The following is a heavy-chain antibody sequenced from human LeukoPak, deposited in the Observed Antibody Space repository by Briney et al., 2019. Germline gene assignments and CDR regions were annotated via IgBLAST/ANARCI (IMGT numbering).Heavy chain of an antibody. CDR3: ARESGYSYGLFHYYGMDV. D-gene: IGHD5-18*01. CDR1: GYTFTTYA. Sequence: SVKVSCKASGYTFTTYAMNWVRQAPGQGLEWMGGIIPIFGTANYAQKFQGRVTITADESTSTAYMELSSLRSEDTAVYYCARESGYSYGLFHYYGMDVWGQGTTVTVSS. CDR2: IIPIFGTA. J-gene: IGHJ6*02. V-gene: IGHV1-69*13.